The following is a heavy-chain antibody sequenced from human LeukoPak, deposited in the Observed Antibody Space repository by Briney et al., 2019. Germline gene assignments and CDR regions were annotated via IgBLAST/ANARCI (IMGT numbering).Heavy chain of an antibody. D-gene: IGHD6-13*01. V-gene: IGHV3-21*01. CDR2: ISSSSSYK. CDR3: ARDQGAAAGPNYFDY. CDR1: GFTFSSYS. Sequence: PGGSLRLSCAASGFTFSSYSMNWVRQAPGKGPEWVSSISSSSSYKYYADSVKGRFTISRDNAKNSLFLQMNSLRVEDTAVYFCARDQGAAAGPNYFDYWGQGTLVPVSS. J-gene: IGHJ4*02.